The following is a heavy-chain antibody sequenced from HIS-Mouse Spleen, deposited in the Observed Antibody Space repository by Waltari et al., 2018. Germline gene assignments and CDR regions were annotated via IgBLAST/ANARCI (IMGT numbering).Heavy chain of an antibody. J-gene: IGHJ4*02. CDR1: GSTFRRFA. V-gene: IGHV3-30-3*01. Sequence: QVQLVESGGGVVQPGRSLSLSCAASGSTFRRFAMHWVSQAPGKGLEWVAVIAYDGSNKYYADSVKGRFTISRDNSKNTLYLQMNSLRAEDTAVYYCARRRSYFDYWGQGTLVTVSS. CDR3: ARRRSYFDY. CDR2: IAYDGSNK.